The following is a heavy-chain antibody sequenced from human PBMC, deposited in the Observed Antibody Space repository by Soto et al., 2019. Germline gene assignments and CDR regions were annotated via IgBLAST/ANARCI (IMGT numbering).Heavy chain of an antibody. V-gene: IGHV1-18*01. D-gene: IGHD2-15*01. CDR2: ISAYNGNT. CDR3: ASVGLDCSGGSCYPTNFDY. Sequence: GASVKVSCKASGYTFTSYGISWVRQAPGQGLEWMGWISAYNGNTNYAQKLQGRVTMTTDTSTSTAYMELRSLRSDDTAVYYCASVGLDCSGGSCYPTNFDYWGQGTLVTVSS. J-gene: IGHJ4*02. CDR1: GYTFTSYG.